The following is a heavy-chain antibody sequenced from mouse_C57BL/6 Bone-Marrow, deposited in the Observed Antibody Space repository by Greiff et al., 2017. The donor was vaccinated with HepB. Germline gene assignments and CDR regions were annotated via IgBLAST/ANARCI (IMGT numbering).Heavy chain of an antibody. J-gene: IGHJ4*01. V-gene: IGHV5-17*01. D-gene: IGHD3-2*02. Sequence: EVHLVESGGGLVKPGGSLKLSCAASGFTFSDYGMHWVRQAPEKGLEWVAYISSGSSTIYYADTVKGRFTISRDNAKNTLFLQMTSLRSEDTAMYYCARKAQATDYAMDYWGQGTPVTVSS. CDR2: ISSGSSTI. CDR1: GFTFSDYG. CDR3: ARKAQATDYAMDY.